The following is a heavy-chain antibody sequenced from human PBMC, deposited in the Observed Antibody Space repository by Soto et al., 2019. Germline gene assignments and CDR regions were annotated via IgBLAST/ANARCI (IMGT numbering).Heavy chain of an antibody. J-gene: IGHJ4*02. Sequence: GGSLRLSCAVSGFTFSAYWMHWVRQVPGKGLTWVSRISDDGSTATYADSVKGRFVISRDNAKNNLYLEMNTLRVDDSGLYYCARGPRVSSTGTGAHWGRGTLVTVSS. V-gene: IGHV3-74*01. CDR3: ARGPRVSSTGTGAH. D-gene: IGHD1-1*01. CDR2: ISDDGSTA. CDR1: GFTFSAYW.